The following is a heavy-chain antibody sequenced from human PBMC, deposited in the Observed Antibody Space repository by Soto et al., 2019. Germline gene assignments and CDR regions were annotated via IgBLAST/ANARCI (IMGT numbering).Heavy chain of an antibody. D-gene: IGHD5-18*01. Sequence: EVQLLESGGGLVQPGGSLRLSCAASGFAFSNYAMSWVRQAPGKGLEWVSSLNDNGASTYYAGSVKGRFTISRDNSKNTLYLQMNSLRAEDTAVYYCAKDIYRGYSYGFVRDYWGQGTQVSVSS. J-gene: IGHJ4*02. CDR3: AKDIYRGYSYGFVRDY. CDR1: GFAFSNYA. V-gene: IGHV3-23*01. CDR2: LNDNGAST.